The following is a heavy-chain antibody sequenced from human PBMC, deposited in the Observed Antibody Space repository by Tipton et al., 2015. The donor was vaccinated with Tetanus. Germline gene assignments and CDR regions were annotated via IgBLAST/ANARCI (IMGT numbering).Heavy chain of an antibody. D-gene: IGHD1-14*01. Sequence: LRLSCAASGFTFSDFFMTWIRQSPGMGLEWIGYIYYSGSTNYNPSLKSRVTISVDTSKNQFSLKLSSVTAADTAVYYCARGTGDYWGQGTLVTVSS. CDR2: IYYSGST. CDR1: GFTFSDFF. J-gene: IGHJ4*02. V-gene: IGHV4-59*13. CDR3: ARGTGDY.